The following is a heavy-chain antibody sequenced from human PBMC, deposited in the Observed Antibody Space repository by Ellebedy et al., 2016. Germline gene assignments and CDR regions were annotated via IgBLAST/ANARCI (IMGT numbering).Heavy chain of an antibody. CDR2: ISSSGTDI. CDR3: ARGVGGTSLNWFDP. J-gene: IGHJ5*02. V-gene: IGHV3-21*01. Sequence: GESLKISXAASGSTFSGYTMNWVRQAPGKGLEWVSSISSSGTDIFYADSVKGRFTISRDNAKNSVYLQMNSLRAEDTAVYYCARGVGGTSLNWFDPWGRGTLVTVSS. D-gene: IGHD3-16*01. CDR1: GSTFSGYT.